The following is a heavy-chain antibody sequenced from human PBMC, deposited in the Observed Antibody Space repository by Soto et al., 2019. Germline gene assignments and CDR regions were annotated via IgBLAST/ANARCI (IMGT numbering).Heavy chain of an antibody. CDR2: IYYSGST. V-gene: IGHV4-59*01. Sequence: SETLSLTCTVSGGSIILYYWSWIRQPPGKGLEWIGYIYYSGSTNYNPSLKSRVAISVDTSKNQFSLKLSSVTAADTAVYYCARVWGGAFDIWGQGTMVTVSS. CDR3: ARVWGGAFDI. J-gene: IGHJ3*02. CDR1: GGSIILYY. D-gene: IGHD3-10*01.